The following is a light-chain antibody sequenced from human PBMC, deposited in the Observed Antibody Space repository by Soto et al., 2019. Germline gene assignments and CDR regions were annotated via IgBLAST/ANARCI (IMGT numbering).Light chain of an antibody. Sequence: EIVLTQSPGTLSLSPGERATLSCRASHSVSRTYLAWYQQKPGQAPRLLIYGASDRATGTPDRFSGSGSGTEFTLTISRLEPEDYAVYYCQQFDDSVTFGQGTRLEIK. V-gene: IGKV3-20*01. CDR2: GAS. J-gene: IGKJ5*01. CDR3: QQFDDSVT. CDR1: HSVSRTY.